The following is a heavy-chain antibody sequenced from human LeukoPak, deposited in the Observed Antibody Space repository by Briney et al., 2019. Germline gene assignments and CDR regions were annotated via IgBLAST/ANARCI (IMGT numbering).Heavy chain of an antibody. D-gene: IGHD3-10*01. CDR2: ISTSSTNI. J-gene: IGHJ4*02. CDR3: TRDTFGARDS. CDR1: GVTFSSDI. V-gene: IGHV3-21*01. Sequence: GGSLRLSCAASGVTFSSDIMNWVRQAPGKGLEWVSSISTSSTNIYYADSVKGRFTISRDNAKNSLYLQMNSLRAEDTAVYYCTRDTFGARDSWGQGTLVTVSS.